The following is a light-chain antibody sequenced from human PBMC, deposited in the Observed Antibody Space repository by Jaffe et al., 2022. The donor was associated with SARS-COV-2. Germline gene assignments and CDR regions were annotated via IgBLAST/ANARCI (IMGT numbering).Light chain of an antibody. CDR1: TGAVTSGYY. CDR2: STT. CDR3: LLYYGGSWV. V-gene: IGLV7-43*01. Sequence: QTVVTQEPSLTVSPGGTVTLTCASSTGAVTSGYYPNWFQQKPGQTPTALIYSTTNRHAWTPARFSASLLGGKAALTLSGVQPEDEADYYCLLYYGGSWVFGGGTKLTVL. J-gene: IGLJ3*02.